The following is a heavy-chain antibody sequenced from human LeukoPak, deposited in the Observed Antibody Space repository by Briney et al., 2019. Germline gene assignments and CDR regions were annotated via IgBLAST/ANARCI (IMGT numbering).Heavy chain of an antibody. V-gene: IGHV1-46*01. J-gene: IGHJ4*02. CDR2: INPSGGNT. CDR3: ARVKSRGKTAALYYFDY. Sequence: GASVKVSCKASGYTFTSYYMHWVRQAPGQGLEWMGIINPSGGNTNYAQKFQGRVTMTRDTSISTAYMELSRLRSDDTAVYYCARVKSRGKTAALYYFDYWGQGTLVTVSS. CDR1: GYTFTSYY. D-gene: IGHD6-25*01.